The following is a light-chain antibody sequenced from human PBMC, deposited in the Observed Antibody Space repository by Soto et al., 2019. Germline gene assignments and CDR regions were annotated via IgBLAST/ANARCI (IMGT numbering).Light chain of an antibody. Sequence: MPRSPFSLPVPPEEPPSFSCSPSQSLLHSNGSNYLDWYLQKPGQSPQLLIYLGSNRASGVPDRFSGSGSGTDFTLKISRVEAEDVGVYYCMQALQTPFTFGPGTKVDIK. V-gene: IGKV2-28*01. J-gene: IGKJ3*01. CDR1: QSLLHSNGSNY. CDR3: MQALQTPFT. CDR2: LGS.